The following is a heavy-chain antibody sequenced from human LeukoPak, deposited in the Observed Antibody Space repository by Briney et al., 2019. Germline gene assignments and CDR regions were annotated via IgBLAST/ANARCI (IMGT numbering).Heavy chain of an antibody. CDR3: ARFGLEQSLRYFDY. V-gene: IGHV1-18*01. Sequence: VASVKVSCKASGYTFTSYGISWVRQAPGKGLEWMGWISGYNGNTNYAQKLQGRVTMTTDTSTSTAYMELRSLRSDDTAVYYCARFGLEQSLRYFDYWGQGTLVTVSS. CDR1: GYTFTSYG. CDR2: ISGYNGNT. D-gene: IGHD1/OR15-1a*01. J-gene: IGHJ4*02.